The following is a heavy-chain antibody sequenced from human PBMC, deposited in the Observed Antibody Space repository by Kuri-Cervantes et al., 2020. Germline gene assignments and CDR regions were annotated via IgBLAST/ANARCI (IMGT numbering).Heavy chain of an antibody. D-gene: IGHD1-26*01. CDR1: KFSLSDYL. V-gene: IGHV3-11*04. CDR2: INSGGTTI. CDR3: ARGSKNVWGLLIGGYFQH. J-gene: IGHJ1*01. Sequence: GGSLRLSCVASKFSLSDYLMTWIRQAPGKGLEYIAHINSGGTTISYTDSVKGRFTISRDNSKNTLYLQMNSLRAEDTAVYYCARGSKNVWGLLIGGYFQHWGQGTLVTVSS.